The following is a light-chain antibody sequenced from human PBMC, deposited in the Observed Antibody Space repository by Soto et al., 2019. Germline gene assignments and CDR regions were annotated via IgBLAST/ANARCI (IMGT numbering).Light chain of an antibody. CDR3: QQYGSSSYT. V-gene: IGKV1-8*01. J-gene: IGKJ2*01. CDR2: AAS. Sequence: AIRMTQSPSSLSASTGDRVTITCRASQGISSYLAWYQQKPGKAPKLLIYAASTLQSGVPSRFSGSGSGTDFTLTISRLEPEDFAVYYCQQYGSSSYTFGQGTKLEIK. CDR1: QGISSY.